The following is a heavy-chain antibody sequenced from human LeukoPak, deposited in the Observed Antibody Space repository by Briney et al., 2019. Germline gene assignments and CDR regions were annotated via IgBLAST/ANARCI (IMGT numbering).Heavy chain of an antibody. V-gene: IGHV3-23*01. CDR1: GFTFSNYA. J-gene: IGHJ4*02. CDR3: AKDERGNYYDSSGYYNH. D-gene: IGHD3-22*01. CDR2: ISGSGGSA. Sequence: GGSLRLSCVASGFTFSNYAMSWVRQAPGKGLEWVSGISGSGGSAYYADFVKGRFTISRDNSKNTLYLQMNSLRAEDTAVYYCAKDERGNYYDSSGYYNHWGQGTLVTVSS.